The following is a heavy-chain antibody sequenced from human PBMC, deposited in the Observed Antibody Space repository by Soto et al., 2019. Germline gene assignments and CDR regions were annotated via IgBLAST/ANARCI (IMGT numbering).Heavy chain of an antibody. J-gene: IGHJ6*02. Sequence: ESGPTLVNPTQTLTLTCTFSGFSLSTSGMCVSWIRQPPGKALEWLALIDWDDDKYYSTSLKTRLTISKDTSKNQVVLTMTNMDPVDTATYYCARMSMVPDYYYYGMDVWGQGTTVTVSS. V-gene: IGHV2-70*01. D-gene: IGHD3-10*01. CDR3: ARMSMVPDYYYYGMDV. CDR1: GFSLSTSGMC. CDR2: IDWDDDK.